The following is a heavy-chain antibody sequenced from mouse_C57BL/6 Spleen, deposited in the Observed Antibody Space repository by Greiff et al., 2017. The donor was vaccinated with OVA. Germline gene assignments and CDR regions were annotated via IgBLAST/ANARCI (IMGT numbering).Heavy chain of an antibody. D-gene: IGHD4-1*01. CDR3: ARDLGLGYFDY. Sequence: EVMLVESEGGLVQPGRSMKLSCTASGFTFSDYYMAWVRQVPEKGLEWVANINYDGSSTYYLDSLKSRFIISRDNAKNILYLQMSSLKSEDTATYYCARDLGLGYFDYWGQGTTLTVSS. J-gene: IGHJ2*01. V-gene: IGHV5-16*01. CDR2: INYDGSST. CDR1: GFTFSDYY.